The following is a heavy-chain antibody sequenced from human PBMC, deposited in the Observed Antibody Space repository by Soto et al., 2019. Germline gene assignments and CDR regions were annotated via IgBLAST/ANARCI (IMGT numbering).Heavy chain of an antibody. Sequence: PGGSLRLSCAASGFTFSSYSMNWVRQAPGKGLEWVSYISSSSTIYYADSVKGRFTISRDNAKNSLYLQMNSLRDEDTAVYYCARGLSGSYWDGPDYWGQGTLVTVSS. D-gene: IGHD1-26*01. CDR2: ISSSSTI. CDR3: ARGLSGSYWDGPDY. CDR1: GFTFSSYS. V-gene: IGHV3-48*02. J-gene: IGHJ4*02.